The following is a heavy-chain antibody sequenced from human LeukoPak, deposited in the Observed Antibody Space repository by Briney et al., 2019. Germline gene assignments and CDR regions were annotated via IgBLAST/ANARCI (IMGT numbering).Heavy chain of an antibody. Sequence: ASVKVSCKASGYTFTGYYMHWVRQAPGQGLEWMGWINLNSGGTNYAQKFQGRVTMTRDTSISTAYMELSRLRSDDTAVYYCARLSIVGASTRFFDYWGQGTLVTVSS. V-gene: IGHV1-2*02. D-gene: IGHD1-26*01. CDR2: INLNSGGT. CDR3: ARLSIVGASTRFFDY. J-gene: IGHJ4*02. CDR1: GYTFTGYY.